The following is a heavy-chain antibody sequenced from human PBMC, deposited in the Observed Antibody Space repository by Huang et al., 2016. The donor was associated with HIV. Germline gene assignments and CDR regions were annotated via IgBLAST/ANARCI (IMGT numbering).Heavy chain of an antibody. D-gene: IGHD6-19*01. J-gene: IGHJ4*02. CDR2: LNPNSGKT. CDR3: ARLTSGWYQDY. Sequence: QVQLVQSGPEVQKPGASVKVSCQTSGYIFSNYDINWVRQAPGQGLQWMGCLNPNSGKTAYGKKFQCRVTLTRSTSTGAAYMVLNSLTSQDTAVYDCARLTSGWYQDYWGQGTLVTVSS. V-gene: IGHV1-8*01. CDR1: GYIFSNYD.